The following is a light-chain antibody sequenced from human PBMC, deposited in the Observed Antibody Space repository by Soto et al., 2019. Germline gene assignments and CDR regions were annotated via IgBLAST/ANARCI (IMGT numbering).Light chain of an antibody. CDR3: SSYTSSSTPCV. V-gene: IGLV2-14*01. Sequence: QSALTQPASVSGSPGQSITISCTGTSSDVGGYNYVSWYQQHPGKAPKLMIYEVSNRPSGVSNRFSGSKSGNTASLTISGLQAEDEADYYCSSYTSSSTPCVFGIGTKVTVL. CDR2: EVS. CDR1: SSDVGGYNY. J-gene: IGLJ1*01.